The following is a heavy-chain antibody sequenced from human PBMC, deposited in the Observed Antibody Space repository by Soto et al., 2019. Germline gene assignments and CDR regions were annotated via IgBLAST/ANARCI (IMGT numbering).Heavy chain of an antibody. Sequence: SETLSLTCAVYGGAFRGYCWSWIRQPPGKGLEWIGENNHSGRTNYNPSLKSRVTISVDTSKNLFSLKLSSVTAADTAVYYCARQDIVVVITGTLHDAFDIWGQGTMVT. CDR3: ARQDIVVVITGTLHDAFDI. D-gene: IGHD2-15*01. CDR1: GGAFRGYC. J-gene: IGHJ3*02. V-gene: IGHV4-34*01. CDR2: NNHSGRT.